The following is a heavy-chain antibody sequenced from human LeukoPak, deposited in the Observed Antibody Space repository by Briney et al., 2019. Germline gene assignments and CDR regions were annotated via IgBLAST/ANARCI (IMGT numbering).Heavy chain of an antibody. J-gene: IGHJ6*03. V-gene: IGHV4-34*01. D-gene: IGHD4-11*01. CDR1: GGSFSGYY. CDR3: ARRMTTATAGYYYYMDV. CDR2: INHSGST. Sequence: SETLSLTCAVYGGSFSGYYWSWIRQPPGKGLEWIGAINHSGSTNYNPSLKSRVTISVDTSKNQFSLKLSSVTAADTAVYYCARRMTTATAGYYYYMDVWGKGTTVTVSS.